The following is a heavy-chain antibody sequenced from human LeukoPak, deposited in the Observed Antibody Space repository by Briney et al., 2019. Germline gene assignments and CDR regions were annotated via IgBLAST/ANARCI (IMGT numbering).Heavy chain of an antibody. D-gene: IGHD6-13*01. CDR2: ISGST. V-gene: IGHV3-23*01. CDR1: GFTFSSHA. CDR3: AKDEAGAGTSGYCQH. J-gene: IGHJ1*01. Sequence: GGSLRLSCAASGFTFSSHAMSWVRQAPGKGLEWVSAISGSTYYADSVKGRFTMSRDNSKNTLYLQMNSLRAEDTAVYYCAKDEAGAGTSGYCQHWGQGTLVTVSS.